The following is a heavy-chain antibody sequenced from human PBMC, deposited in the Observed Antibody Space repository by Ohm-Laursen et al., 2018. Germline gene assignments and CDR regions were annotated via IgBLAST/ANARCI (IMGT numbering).Heavy chain of an antibody. Sequence: TLSLTCTVSGGSISGYYWTWIRRPPGKGLEYIGYIYYSGGTNYNPSLKSRVTISVDTSKNRFSLRLSSVTAADTAVYYCARGVRYSGSTFDSWGQGTLVTVSS. V-gene: IGHV4-59*12. CDR1: GGSISGYY. D-gene: IGHD1-26*01. CDR3: ARGVRYSGSTFDS. CDR2: IYYSGGT. J-gene: IGHJ4*02.